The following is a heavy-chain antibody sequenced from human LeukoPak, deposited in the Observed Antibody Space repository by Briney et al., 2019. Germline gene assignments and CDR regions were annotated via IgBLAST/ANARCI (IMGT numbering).Heavy chain of an antibody. V-gene: IGHV4-59*01. CDR3: ARAWERFGELSFLFDY. Sequence: SETLSLTCTVSGGSISSYYWSWIRQPPGKGLEWIGYIYYSGSTNYNPSLKSRVTISVDTSKNQFSLKLSSVTAADTAVYYCARAWERFGELSFLFDYWGQGTLVTVSS. J-gene: IGHJ4*02. D-gene: IGHD3-10*01. CDR1: GGSISSYY. CDR2: IYYSGST.